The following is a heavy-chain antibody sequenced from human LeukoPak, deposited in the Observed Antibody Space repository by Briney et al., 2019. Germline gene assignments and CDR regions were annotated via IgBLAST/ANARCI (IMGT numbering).Heavy chain of an antibody. V-gene: IGHV3-23*01. J-gene: IGHJ4*02. Sequence: PGGSLRLSCAASGFTFSSYAMSWVRQAPGKGLEWVSVISVSGDTTHYAESVKGRFTISRDNSKNTLYLQMNSLRAEDTAVYYCARDGDYGYDYWGQGTLVTVSS. CDR1: GFTFSSYA. CDR3: ARDGDYGYDY. D-gene: IGHD3-10*01. CDR2: ISVSGDTT.